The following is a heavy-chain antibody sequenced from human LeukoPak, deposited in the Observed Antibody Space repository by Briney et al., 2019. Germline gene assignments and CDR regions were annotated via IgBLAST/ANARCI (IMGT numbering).Heavy chain of an antibody. CDR1: GYTFTGYY. V-gene: IGHV1-2*02. Sequence: ASVKVSCKASGYTFTGYYMHWVRQAPGQGLEWMGWINPNSGGTNYAQKFQGRVTMTRDTSISTAYMELSRLRSDDTAVYYCARVRRYWDVDIVATIPSYYFDYWGQGTLVTVSS. D-gene: IGHD5-12*01. CDR3: ARVRRYWDVDIVATIPSYYFDY. CDR2: INPNSGGT. J-gene: IGHJ4*02.